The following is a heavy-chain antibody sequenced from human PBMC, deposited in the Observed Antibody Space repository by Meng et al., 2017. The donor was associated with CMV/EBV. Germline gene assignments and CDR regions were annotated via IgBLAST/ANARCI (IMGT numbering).Heavy chain of an antibody. D-gene: IGHD3-22*01. V-gene: IGHV4-61*01. CDR3: ATHILANYYDSSGYVY. Sequence: GSLRLSCTVSGGSVSSGSYYWSWTRQPPGKGLEWIGYIYYSGSTNYNPPLKSRVTISVDTSKNQFSLKLSSVTAADTAVYYCATHILANYYDSSGYVYWGQGTLVTVSS. CDR1: GGSVSSGSYY. J-gene: IGHJ4*02. CDR2: IYYSGST.